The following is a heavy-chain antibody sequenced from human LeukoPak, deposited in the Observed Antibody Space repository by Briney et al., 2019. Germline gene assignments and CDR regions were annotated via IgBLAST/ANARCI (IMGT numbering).Heavy chain of an antibody. CDR2: ISAYNGDT. CDR1: DYTFTSYG. Sequence: ASVKVSCKASDYTFTSYGISWVRQAPGQGLEWMGWISAYNGDTNYAQKLQGRVTMTTDTSTSTAYIELRSLRSDDTAVYYCARDYASSGASVYFDYWGQGTLVTVSS. CDR3: ARDYASSGASVYFDY. V-gene: IGHV1-18*01. J-gene: IGHJ4*02. D-gene: IGHD3-22*01.